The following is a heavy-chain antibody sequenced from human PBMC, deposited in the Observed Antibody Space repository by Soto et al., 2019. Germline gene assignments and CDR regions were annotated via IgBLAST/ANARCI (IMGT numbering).Heavy chain of an antibody. CDR1: GFTFSSYS. CDR2: ISSSSSYI. D-gene: IGHD2-15*01. CDR3: ARDQSHSGGSWDV. J-gene: IGHJ6*02. Sequence: GGSLRLSCAASGFTFSSYSMNWVRQAPGKGLEWVSSISSSSSYIYYADSVKGRFTISRDNAKNSLYLQMNSLRAEDTAVYYCARDQSHSGGSWDVWGQGTTVTVSS. V-gene: IGHV3-21*01.